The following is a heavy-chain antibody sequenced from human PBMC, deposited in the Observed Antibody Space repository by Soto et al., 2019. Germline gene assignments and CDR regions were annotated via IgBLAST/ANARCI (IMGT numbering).Heavy chain of an antibody. CDR2: TYYRSKWNN. CDR3: ARGDGYHFDY. Sequence: PSQTLSLTCAISGDSVSSISAAWNWIRQSPSRGLEWLGRTYYRSKWNNDYSISVKSRITINPDTSKNHFSLQLNSVTPEDTAVYYCARGDGYHFDYWGQGTPVTVSS. CDR1: GDSVSSISAA. J-gene: IGHJ4*02. V-gene: IGHV6-1*01. D-gene: IGHD5-12*01.